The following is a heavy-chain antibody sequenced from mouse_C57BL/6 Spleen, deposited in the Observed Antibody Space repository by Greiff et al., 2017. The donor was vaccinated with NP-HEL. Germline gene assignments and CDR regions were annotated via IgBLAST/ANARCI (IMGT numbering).Heavy chain of an antibody. Sequence: QVQLQQPGTELVKPGASVKLSCKASGYTFTSYWMHWVKQRPGQGLEWIGNINPSNGGTNYTEKFKSKATLTVDKSSSTAYMQLSSLTSEDSAVYYYARSDGRYSHYFLFAYWGQGTLVTVSA. CDR2: INPSNGGT. D-gene: IGHD2-5*01. CDR1: GYTFTSYW. CDR3: ARSDGRYSHYFLFAY. J-gene: IGHJ3*01. V-gene: IGHV1-53*01.